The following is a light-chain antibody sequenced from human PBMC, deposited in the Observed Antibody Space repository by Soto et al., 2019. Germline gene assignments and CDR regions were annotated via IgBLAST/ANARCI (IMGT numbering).Light chain of an antibody. CDR1: SSDVGGYNY. J-gene: IGLJ2*01. Sequence: QSALTQPPSASGSPGQSVTISCTGTSSDVGGYNYVSWYQQHPGKAPKLMIYEVRERPSGVPDRFSGSKSGNTASLTVSGLQAEDEGDYFCSSSAGSNRVVFGGGTKATVL. CDR2: EVR. CDR3: SSSAGSNRVV. V-gene: IGLV2-8*01.